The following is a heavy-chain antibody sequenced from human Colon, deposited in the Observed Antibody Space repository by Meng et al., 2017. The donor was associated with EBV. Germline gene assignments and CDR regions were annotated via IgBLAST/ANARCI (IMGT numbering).Heavy chain of an antibody. D-gene: IGHD6-19*01. CDR1: GGSVSSGGYY. V-gene: IGHV4-31*03. CDR3: ARVSSGWDYFDY. J-gene: IGHJ4*02. Sequence: QVQGSGPGLVKPSQALSLLCPVSGGSVSSGGYYWTWIRQHPGKGLEWFGHIYYSGSTFYNPSLKRRVIISIDTSKNQFSLNLRSVTAADTAVYYCARVSSGWDYFDYWGQGTLVTVSS. CDR2: IYYSGST.